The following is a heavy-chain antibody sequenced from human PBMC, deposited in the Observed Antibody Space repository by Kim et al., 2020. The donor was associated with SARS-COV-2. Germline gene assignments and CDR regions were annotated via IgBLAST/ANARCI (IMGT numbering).Heavy chain of an antibody. D-gene: IGHD3-10*01. V-gene: IGHV3-33*01. CDR1: GFTFSSYG. J-gene: IGHJ6*02. CDR3: ARERMTMVRGASGGMDV. CDR2: IWYDGSNK. Sequence: GGSLRLSCAASGFTFSSYGMHWVRQAPGKGLEWVAVIWYDGSNKYYADSVKGRFTISRDNSKNTLYLQMNSLRAEDTAVYYCARERMTMVRGASGGMDVWGQGTTVTVSS.